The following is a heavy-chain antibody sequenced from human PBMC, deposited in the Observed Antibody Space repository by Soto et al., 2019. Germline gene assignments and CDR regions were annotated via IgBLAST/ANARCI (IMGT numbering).Heavy chain of an antibody. CDR3: ARIDCTGDNCNPYYHYGMDV. CDR2: IWYDGSTK. J-gene: IGHJ6*02. D-gene: IGHD2-8*02. Sequence: GGSLRLSCAASGFTFNTYGMHWVRQAPGKGLQWVAVIWYDGSTKYYADSVRGRFTDSRDNSKNTLYLQMNSLRDEDTAVYYCARIDCTGDNCNPYYHYGMDVWGQGTTVTVSS. V-gene: IGHV3-33*01. CDR1: GFTFNTYG.